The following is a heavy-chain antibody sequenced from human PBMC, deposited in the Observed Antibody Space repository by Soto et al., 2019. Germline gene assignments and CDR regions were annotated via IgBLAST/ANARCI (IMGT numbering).Heavy chain of an antibody. J-gene: IGHJ4*02. CDR3: ARDADEVRAAIIVFAY. CDR2: ISSSSSYI. D-gene: IGHD3-16*02. Sequence: VRKTRSQGLEWVSYISSSSSYIYYADSVKGRFTISRDNAKNSLYLQMNSLRAEDTAVYYCARDADEVRAAIIVFAYWGQGTLVPVSS. V-gene: IGHV3-21*01.